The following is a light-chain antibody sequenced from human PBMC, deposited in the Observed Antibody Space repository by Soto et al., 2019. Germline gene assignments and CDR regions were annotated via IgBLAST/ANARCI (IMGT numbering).Light chain of an antibody. CDR1: SGHSSNI. Sequence: QPVLTQSSSASASLGSSVRLTCTLSSGHSSNIIAWHQQQPGKAPRYLMKLEGSGNYNKGSGVPDRFSGSSSGPDRYLTISNLQFEDEADYYCETWDINTRVFGGGTKVTVL. J-gene: IGLJ3*02. V-gene: IGLV4-60*02. CDR2: LEGSGNY. CDR3: ETWDINTRV.